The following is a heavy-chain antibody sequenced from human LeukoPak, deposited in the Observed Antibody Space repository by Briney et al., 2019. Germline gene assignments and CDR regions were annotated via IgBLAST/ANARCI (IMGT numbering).Heavy chain of an antibody. Sequence: SETLSLTCAVYGGSFSGYYWSWIRQPPGKGLEWIGSIYYSGSTYYNPSLKSRVTISVDTSKNQFSLKLSSVTAADTAVYYCARGLYFDYWGQGTLVTVSS. CDR1: GGSFSGYY. V-gene: IGHV4-34*01. CDR3: ARGLYFDY. J-gene: IGHJ4*02. CDR2: IYYSGST.